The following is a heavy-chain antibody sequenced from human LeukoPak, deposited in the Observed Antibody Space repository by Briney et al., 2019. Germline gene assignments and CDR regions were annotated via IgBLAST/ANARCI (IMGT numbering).Heavy chain of an antibody. CDR3: ARGLLWFGHFDY. J-gene: IGHJ4*02. D-gene: IGHD3-10*01. V-gene: IGHV4-34*01. CDR2: INHTGLT. Sequence: PSETLSLTCAVYGGSFSGYYWSWIRQSPGKGLEWIGEINHTGLTKYNPTLKSRVTVSVDTSKNQFSLRLSSVTAADTAVYYCARGLLWFGHFDYWGQGTLVTVSS. CDR1: GGSFSGYY.